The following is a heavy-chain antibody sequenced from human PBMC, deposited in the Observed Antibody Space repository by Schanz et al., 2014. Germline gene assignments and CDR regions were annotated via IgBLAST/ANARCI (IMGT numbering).Heavy chain of an antibody. Sequence: VQLVESGGGVVQPGRSLRLSCAAYGFTLSSYAMHWVRQAPGKGLEWVSDISSGSSYANYADSVKGRFTISRDNAKNSLYLQMNSLRAEDTAVYYCAREEGWGIAAAGPKHYYYGMDVWGQGTTVTVSS. D-gene: IGHD6-13*01. V-gene: IGHV3-21*05. J-gene: IGHJ6*02. CDR2: ISSGSSYA. CDR3: AREEGWGIAAAGPKHYYYGMDV. CDR1: GFTLSSYA.